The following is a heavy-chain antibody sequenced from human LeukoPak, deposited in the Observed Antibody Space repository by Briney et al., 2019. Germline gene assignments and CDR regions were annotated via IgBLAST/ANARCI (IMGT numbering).Heavy chain of an antibody. CDR2: ISGSGGST. V-gene: IGHV3-23*01. CDR3: AKDLYYDSSGYYH. CDR1: GFTVSSYA. D-gene: IGHD3-22*01. J-gene: IGHJ5*02. Sequence: GGSLRLSCAASGFTVSSYAMSWVRQAPGKGLEWVSAISGSGGSTYYADSVKGRFTISRDNSKNTLYLQMNSLRAEDTAVYYCAKDLYYDSSGYYHWGQGTLVTVSS.